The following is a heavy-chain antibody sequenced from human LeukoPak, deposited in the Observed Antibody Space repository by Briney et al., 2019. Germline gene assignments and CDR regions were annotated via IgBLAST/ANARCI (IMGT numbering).Heavy chain of an antibody. CDR3: ARHPKPLLEWLRFNYFDY. CDR2: IYYSGST. CDR1: GDSISSYY. Sequence: SETLSLTCTVSGDSISSYYWSWIRQPPGKGLEWIGSIYYSGSTYYNPSLKSRVTISVDTSKNQFSLKLSSVTAADTAVYYCARHPKPLLEWLRFNYFDYWGQGTLVTVSS. V-gene: IGHV4-59*05. J-gene: IGHJ4*02. D-gene: IGHD5-12*01.